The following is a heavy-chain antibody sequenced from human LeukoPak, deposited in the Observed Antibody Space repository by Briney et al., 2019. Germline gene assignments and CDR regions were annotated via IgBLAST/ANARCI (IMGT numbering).Heavy chain of an antibody. CDR3: ARDPMTTVGY. D-gene: IGHD4-11*01. CDR2: IYYSGST. J-gene: IGHJ4*02. CDR1: GGSVSSGSYY. V-gene: IGHV4-61*01. Sequence: SETLSLTCTASGGSVSSGSYYWSWIRQPPGKGLEWIGYIYYSGSTNYNPSLKSRVTISVDTSKNQFSLKLSSVTAADTAVYYCARDPMTTVGYWGQGTLVTVSS.